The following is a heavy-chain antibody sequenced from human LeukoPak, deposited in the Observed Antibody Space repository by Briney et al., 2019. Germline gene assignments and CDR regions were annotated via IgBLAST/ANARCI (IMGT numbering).Heavy chain of an antibody. CDR1: GYTFTSYY. V-gene: IGHV1-46*01. D-gene: IGHD3-3*01. CDR2: INPSGGST. CDR3: ARGTGPSGRFLEWLLRDKWFDP. Sequence: ASVKVSCKASGYTFTSYYMHWVRQAPGQGLERMGIINPSGGSTSYAQKFQGRVTMTRDTSTSTVYMELSSLRSEDTAVYYCARGTGPSGRFLEWLLRDKWFDPWGQGTLVTVSS. J-gene: IGHJ5*02.